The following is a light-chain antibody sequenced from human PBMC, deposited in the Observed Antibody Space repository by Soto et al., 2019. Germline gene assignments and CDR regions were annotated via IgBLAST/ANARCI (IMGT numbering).Light chain of an antibody. Sequence: DIQMTQSPSSVSASVGDRVTITCRASQGVNSWLAWYQQKAGKAPKLLIYGAFSLQSGVPSRFSGSGSGTDFTLTISSLQPEDFATYYCQQANTFPVTFGPGTKVDIK. CDR2: GAF. V-gene: IGKV1D-12*01. J-gene: IGKJ3*01. CDR3: QQANTFPVT. CDR1: QGVNSW.